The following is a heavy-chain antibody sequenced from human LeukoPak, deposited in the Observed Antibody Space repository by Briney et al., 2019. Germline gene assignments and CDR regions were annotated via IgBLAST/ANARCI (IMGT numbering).Heavy chain of an antibody. Sequence: GGSLRLSCAASGFTFSSYAMHWVRQAPGKGLEWVAVISYDGSNKYYADSVKGRFTISRDNSKNTLYLQMNSLRAEDTAVYYCAKDSAANYDFWSGPPDYWGQGTLVTVSS. CDR3: AKDSAANYDFWSGPPDY. V-gene: IGHV3-30-3*01. J-gene: IGHJ4*02. CDR2: ISYDGSNK. D-gene: IGHD3-3*01. CDR1: GFTFSSYA.